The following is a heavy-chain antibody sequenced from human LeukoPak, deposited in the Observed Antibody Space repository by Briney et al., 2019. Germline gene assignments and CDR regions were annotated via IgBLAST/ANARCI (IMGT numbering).Heavy chain of an antibody. CDR2: IYNSGST. Sequence: SETLSLTCAVSGGSISSGGYSWSWIRQPPGKGLEWLGYIYNSGSTNNNPSLKSRVTISVDTSKKQFSLKLSSVTAADTAVYYCARETPYGSGSYPFDYWGQGILVTVSS. CDR3: ARETPYGSGSYPFDY. V-gene: IGHV4-61*08. CDR1: GGSISSGGYS. D-gene: IGHD3-10*01. J-gene: IGHJ4*02.